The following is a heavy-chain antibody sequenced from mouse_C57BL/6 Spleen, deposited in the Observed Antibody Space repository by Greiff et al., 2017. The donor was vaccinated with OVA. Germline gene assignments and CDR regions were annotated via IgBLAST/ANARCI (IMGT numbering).Heavy chain of an antibody. CDR2: INPNNGGT. Sequence: EVKLQQSGPELVKPGASVKISCKASGYTFTDYYMNWVKQSHGKSLEWIGDINPNNGGTSYNQKFKGKATLTVDKSSSTAYMELRSLTSEDSAVYYCAPYYYGSSWFDYWGQGTTLTVSS. J-gene: IGHJ2*01. CDR1: GYTFTDYY. CDR3: APYYYGSSWFDY. V-gene: IGHV1-26*01. D-gene: IGHD1-1*01.